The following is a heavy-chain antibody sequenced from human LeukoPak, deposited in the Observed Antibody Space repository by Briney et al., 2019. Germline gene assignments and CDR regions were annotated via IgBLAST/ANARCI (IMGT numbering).Heavy chain of an antibody. CDR2: IKPSGGST. CDR3: ARDEMDSLDY. J-gene: IGHJ4*02. D-gene: IGHD5-24*01. V-gene: IGHV1-46*01. CDR1: GYSFTTYY. Sequence: GASVKVSCKASGYSFTTYYMHWVRQAPGQGLEWMGIIKPSGGSTSYAQKFQDRVTMTRDTSTSTVYMQLSSLRSEDTAVYYCARDEMDSLDYWGQGTLVTVSS.